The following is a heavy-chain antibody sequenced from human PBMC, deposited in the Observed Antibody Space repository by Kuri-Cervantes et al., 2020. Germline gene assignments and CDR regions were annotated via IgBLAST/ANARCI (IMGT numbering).Heavy chain of an antibody. D-gene: IGHD4-23*01. J-gene: IGHJ6*02. CDR3: ARAGYGGTYYYYGMDV. CDR1: GGSFSGYY. V-gene: IGHV4-34*01. Sequence: SETLSLTCAVYGGSFSGYYWSWIRQPPGKGLEWIGEINHSGSTNYNPSLKSRVTISVDTSKNQFSLKLSSVTAADTAVYYCARAGYGGTYYYYGMDVWGQGTTVTVSS. CDR2: INHSGST.